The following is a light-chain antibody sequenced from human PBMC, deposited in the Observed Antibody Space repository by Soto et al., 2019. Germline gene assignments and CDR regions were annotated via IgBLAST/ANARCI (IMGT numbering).Light chain of an antibody. Sequence: EIVMTQSPATLSVSPGERATLSCRASQSVSSNLAWYQQKPGQAPRLLIYGASTRATGFPARFSGSGSGTEFILTISSLHSEDFAVYYCQQYSHWPTFGQGTKVEIK. V-gene: IGKV3-15*01. J-gene: IGKJ1*01. CDR3: QQYSHWPT. CDR2: GAS. CDR1: QSVSSN.